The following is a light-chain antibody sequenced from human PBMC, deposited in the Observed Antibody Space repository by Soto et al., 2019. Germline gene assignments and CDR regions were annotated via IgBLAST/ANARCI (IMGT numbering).Light chain of an antibody. V-gene: IGKV3-15*01. CDR2: GAS. J-gene: IGKJ2*01. CDR3: QQYNNWPLL. CDR1: QSVSSN. Sequence: EIVMTQSPATLSVSPGERATLSCRASQSVSSNLAWYQQKPGQAPRLLIYGASTRATCIPARFSGSGSGTEFTLTISSLQSEDLAVYYCQQYNNWPLLFGQVTKLEIK.